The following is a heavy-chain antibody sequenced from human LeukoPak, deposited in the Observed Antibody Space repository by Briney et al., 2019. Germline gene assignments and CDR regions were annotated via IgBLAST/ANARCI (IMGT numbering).Heavy chain of an antibody. CDR1: GYTFNTYG. V-gene: IGHV1-2*02. J-gene: IGHJ5*02. CDR2: INPTSGGT. CDR3: ARDMPIAMTGPTKNWFEP. D-gene: IGHD6-19*01. Sequence: ASVKVSCKASGYTFNTYGITWVRLAPGQGLEYMGWINPTSGGTRYAQTFQGRLTLTRDTSISTAYMELSSLRSDDTAVYYCARDMPIAMTGPTKNWFEPWGQGTLVIVSS.